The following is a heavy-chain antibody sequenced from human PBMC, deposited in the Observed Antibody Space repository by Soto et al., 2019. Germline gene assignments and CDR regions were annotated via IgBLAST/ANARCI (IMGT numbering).Heavy chain of an antibody. CDR2: INPATGAA. CDR3: ARGGGVGVAGSAAFDM. Sequence: QLHWVQSGAVVKKPGASVTVSCSASGYPVTAYYMHWVRQAPGRGLEWMGGINPATGAAKYTQTFQGRVTMTRDTSTSTVFMELSGLTSEDTAVFSCARGGGVGVAGSAAFDMWGQGTLVTVSS. J-gene: IGHJ3*02. CDR1: GYPVTAYY. D-gene: IGHD3-3*01. V-gene: IGHV1-2*02.